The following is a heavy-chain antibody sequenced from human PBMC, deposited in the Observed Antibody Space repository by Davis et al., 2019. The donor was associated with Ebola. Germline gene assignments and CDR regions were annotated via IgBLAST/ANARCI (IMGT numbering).Heavy chain of an antibody. Sequence: GESLKISCAASGFTFSSHSMNWVRQAPGKGLEWVSSISSSSSYIYYADSVKGRFTISRDNAKNSLYLQMNSLRAEDTAVYYCAPSSIAARPGYYYGMDVWGQGTTVTVSS. V-gene: IGHV3-21*01. CDR2: ISSSSSYI. D-gene: IGHD6-6*01. CDR3: APSSIAARPGYYYGMDV. J-gene: IGHJ6*02. CDR1: GFTFSSHS.